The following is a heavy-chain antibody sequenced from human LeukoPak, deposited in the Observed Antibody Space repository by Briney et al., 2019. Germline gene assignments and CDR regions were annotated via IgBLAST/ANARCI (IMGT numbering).Heavy chain of an antibody. CDR2: IKQDGSEK. D-gene: IGHD4-11*01. J-gene: IGHJ4*02. CDR3: ARGYGNYGY. V-gene: IGHV3-7*01. CDR1: GFTFSSYG. Sequence: GRSLRLSCAASGFTFSSYGMHWVRQAPGKGLEWVANIKQDGSEKYYVDSVKGRFTISRNNAKNSLYLQMNSLRAEDTAVYYCARGYGNYGYWGQGTLVTVSS.